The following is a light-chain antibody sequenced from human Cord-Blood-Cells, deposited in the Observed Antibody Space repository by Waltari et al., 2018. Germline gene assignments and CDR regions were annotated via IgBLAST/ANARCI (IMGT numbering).Light chain of an antibody. CDR1: SSDVGSYNL. V-gene: IGLV2-23*02. CDR3: CSYAGSSTYV. CDR2: EVS. J-gene: IGLJ1*01. Sequence: QSALPLPASASGSPGQSITIPCPGPSSDVGSYNLVSWYQQHPGKAPKLMIYEVSKRPSGVSNRFSGSKSGNTASLTSSGLQAEDEADYYCCSYAGSSTYVFGTGTKVTVL.